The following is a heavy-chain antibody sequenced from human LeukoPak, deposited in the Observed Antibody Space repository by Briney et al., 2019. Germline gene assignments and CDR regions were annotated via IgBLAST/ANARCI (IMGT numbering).Heavy chain of an antibody. CDR1: GYTFTSYA. Sequence: GVSVKVSCKASGYTFTSYAMNWVRQAPGQGLEWMGWINTNTGNPTYAQGFTGRFVFSLDTSVSTAYLQISSLKAEDTAVYYCARDGLYYYDSSGYYGRAFDYWGQGTLVTVSS. V-gene: IGHV7-4-1*02. CDR2: INTNTGNP. D-gene: IGHD3-22*01. CDR3: ARDGLYYYDSSGYYGRAFDY. J-gene: IGHJ4*02.